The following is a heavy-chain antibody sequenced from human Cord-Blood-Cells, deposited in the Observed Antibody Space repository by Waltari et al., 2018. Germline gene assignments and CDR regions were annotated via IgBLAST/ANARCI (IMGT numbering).Heavy chain of an antibody. CDR3: ARGSSLFDY. J-gene: IGHJ4*02. CDR2: IYYSGST. Sequence: QVQLQESGPGLVKPSETLSLTCTVSGGSISSYYWSWIRQPPGKGLEWIGYIYYSGSTNYNPSLKSRVTISVDTSKNQFSLKLISVTAADTAVYYCARGSSLFDYWGQGTLVTVSS. V-gene: IGHV4-59*01. CDR1: GGSISSYY.